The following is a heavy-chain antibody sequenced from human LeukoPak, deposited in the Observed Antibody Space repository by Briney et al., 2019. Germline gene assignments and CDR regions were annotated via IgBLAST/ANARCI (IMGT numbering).Heavy chain of an antibody. CDR1: DDSINSSSYY. V-gene: IGHV4-39*07. D-gene: IGHD3-16*02. Sequence: PSETLSLTCTVSDDSINSSSYYWGWIRQPPGKGLEWIGTIYYSGSTYYNPSLKSRITISIDTSKNQFSLRLSSVTAADTAVYYCARSSVMITFGGVIVNDAFDIWGQGTMVTVSS. CDR3: ARSSVMITFGGVIVNDAFDI. CDR2: IYYSGST. J-gene: IGHJ3*02.